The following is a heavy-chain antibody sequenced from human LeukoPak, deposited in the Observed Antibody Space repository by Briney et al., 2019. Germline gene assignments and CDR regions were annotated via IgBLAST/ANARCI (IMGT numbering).Heavy chain of an antibody. CDR3: AREEMTTVTTDYYYYGMDV. V-gene: IGHV1-8*01. D-gene: IGHD4-11*01. J-gene: IGHJ6*02. CDR1: GYTFTSYD. CDR2: MSPNSGDT. Sequence: ASVTVSFTASGYTFTSYDFNWVRQATGQRPEWMGWMSPNSGDTGYAQKFQDRVTMTRNTSISTAYMELSSLRSEDTAVYYCAREEMTTVTTDYYYYGMDVWGQGTTVTVSS.